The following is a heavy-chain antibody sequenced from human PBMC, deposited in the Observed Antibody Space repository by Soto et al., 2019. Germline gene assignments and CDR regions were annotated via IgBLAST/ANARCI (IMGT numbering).Heavy chain of an antibody. Sequence: QVQLVESGGGVVQPGRSLRLSCAASGFTFSSYAMHGVRQAPGKGLEWVAVISYDGSNKYYADSVKGRFTISRDNSKNTLYLQMNSLRAEDTAVYYCARDAGYCSGGSCGPFDYWGQGTLVTVSS. CDR1: GFTFSSYA. J-gene: IGHJ4*02. V-gene: IGHV3-30-3*01. D-gene: IGHD2-15*01. CDR2: ISYDGSNK. CDR3: ARDAGYCSGGSCGPFDY.